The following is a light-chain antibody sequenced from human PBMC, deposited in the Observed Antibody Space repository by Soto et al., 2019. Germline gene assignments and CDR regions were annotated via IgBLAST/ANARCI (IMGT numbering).Light chain of an antibody. Sequence: EIVMTQSPATLSVSPGERITLSCRASQSISSNLAWYQQNPGQAPRLLISGAITRATGVPARFSGSGSGTEFTLTISSLQSEDFAVYYCQHYNSWAPTWTFGQGTKVEIK. J-gene: IGKJ1*01. CDR3: QHYNSWAPTWT. CDR2: GAI. V-gene: IGKV3-15*01. CDR1: QSISSN.